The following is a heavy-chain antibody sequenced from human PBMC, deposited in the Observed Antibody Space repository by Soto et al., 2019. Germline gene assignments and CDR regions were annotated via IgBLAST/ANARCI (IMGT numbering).Heavy chain of an antibody. CDR1: GGSISSGGYY. D-gene: IGHD4-17*01. V-gene: IGHV4-31*03. J-gene: IGHJ4*02. CDR3: ARVQSGDYGDEYYFDY. Sequence: QVQLQESGPGLVKPSQTLSLTCTVSGGSISSGGYYWSWIRQHPGKGLEWIGYIYYSGSTYYNPSLKSRVTISVDTSKNQFSLKLSSVTAADTAVYYCARVQSGDYGDEYYFDYWGQGTLVTVSS. CDR2: IYYSGST.